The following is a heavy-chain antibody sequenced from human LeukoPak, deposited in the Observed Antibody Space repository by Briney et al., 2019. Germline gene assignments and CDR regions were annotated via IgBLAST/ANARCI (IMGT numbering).Heavy chain of an antibody. CDR1: GGSISSSSYY. CDR3: ARSPQGTATTANWLDP. J-gene: IGHJ5*02. Sequence: SETLSLTCTVSGGSISSSSYYWGWIRQPPAKGLEWIGSIYYSGSTNYNPSLKTRVTVSLDTSKNQFSLNLISVTAADTAVYYCARSPQGTATTANWLDPWGQGTLVTVSS. V-gene: IGHV4-39*07. D-gene: IGHD4-17*01. CDR2: IYYSGST.